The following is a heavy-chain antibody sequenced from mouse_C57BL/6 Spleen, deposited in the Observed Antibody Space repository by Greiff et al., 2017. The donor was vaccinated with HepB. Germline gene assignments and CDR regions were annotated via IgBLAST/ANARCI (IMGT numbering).Heavy chain of an antibody. CDR2: ISDGGSYT. D-gene: IGHD1-1*01. J-gene: IGHJ2*01. CDR3: ARDPYGSSYEYYFDY. Sequence: EVQGVESGGGLVKPGGSLKLSCAASGFTFSSYAMSWVRQTPEKRLEWVATISDGGSYTYYPDNVKGRFTISRDNAKNNLYLQMSHLKSEDTARYYWARDPYGSSYEYYFDYWGQGTTLTVSS. CDR1: GFTFSSYA. V-gene: IGHV5-4*01.